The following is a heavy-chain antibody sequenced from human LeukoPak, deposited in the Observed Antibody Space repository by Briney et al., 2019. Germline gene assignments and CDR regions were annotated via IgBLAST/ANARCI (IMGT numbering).Heavy chain of an antibody. V-gene: IGHV1-8*01. CDR3: ARNPPRTGDFNS. CDR1: GYTFTNYD. Sequence: ASVKVSCKASGYTFTNYDINWVRQATGQGLEWLGWMSPNNGDTGYAQKFQGRVTMTRDTSTNTAYMELSGLTSEDTAVYYCARNPPRTGDFNSWGQGALVTVSS. CDR2: MSPNNGDT. J-gene: IGHJ4*02. D-gene: IGHD7-27*01.